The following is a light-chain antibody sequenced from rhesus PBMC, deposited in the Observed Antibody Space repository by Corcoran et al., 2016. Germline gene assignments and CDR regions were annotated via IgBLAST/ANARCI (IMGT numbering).Light chain of an antibody. Sequence: DIVMTQTPLSPPIAPGEPASISCRSSQSLPHRNDNTYLDWYLQKPGPAPQLLIFGGSNRASGVPDRFSGRGSDTDCTLRISRVGAEDVGVYFCVQSVAFPYAFSPGTKVEIK. CDR3: VQSVAFPYA. J-gene: IGKJ2*01. CDR1: QSLPHRNDNTY. CDR2: GGS. V-gene: IGKV2-72*02.